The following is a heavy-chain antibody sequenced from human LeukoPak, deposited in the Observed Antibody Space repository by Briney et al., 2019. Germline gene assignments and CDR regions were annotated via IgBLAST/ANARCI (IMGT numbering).Heavy chain of an antibody. D-gene: IGHD3-3*01. CDR2: IWHDGSNK. J-gene: IGHJ4*02. V-gene: IGHV3-33*01. CDR1: GSTFSNYG. Sequence: GGSLRLSCAASGSTFSNYGIHWVRQAPGKGLEWVGVIWHDGSNKYYGDSVKGRFTISRDNSKNTLYLQMSSLRVEDTAVYYCARQTATYDLDYWGQGTLVTVSS. CDR3: ARQTATYDLDY.